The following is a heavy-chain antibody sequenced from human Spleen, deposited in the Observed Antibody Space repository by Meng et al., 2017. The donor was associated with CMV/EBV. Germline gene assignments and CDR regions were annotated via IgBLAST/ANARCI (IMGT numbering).Heavy chain of an antibody. CDR1: GFTFINYW. J-gene: IGHJ6*02. D-gene: IGHD2-2*01. CDR3: ARDQNQLLFFYYYYGMDV. CDR2: INSDGSST. V-gene: IGHV3-74*01. Sequence: GESLKISCAASGFTFINYWMYWVRQAPGKGLVWVSRINSDGSSTSYADSVKGRFTISRDNAKNTLYLQMNSLRAEDTAVYYCARDQNQLLFFYYYYGMDVWGQGTTVTVSS.